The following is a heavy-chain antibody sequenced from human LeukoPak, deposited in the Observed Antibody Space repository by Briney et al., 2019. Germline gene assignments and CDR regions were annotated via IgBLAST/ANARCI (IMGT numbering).Heavy chain of an antibody. V-gene: IGHV4-59*01. CDR2: IYYIGST. D-gene: IGHD6-25*01. Sequence: SETLSLTCTVSGGSISNYYWSWIRQPPGKGLEWIGYIYYIGSTNYNPSLKSRVTISLETSKNHFSLKLSSVTAADTAIYYCARVAGAFDIWGQGTMVTLSA. J-gene: IGHJ3*02. CDR1: GGSISNYY. CDR3: ARVAGAFDI.